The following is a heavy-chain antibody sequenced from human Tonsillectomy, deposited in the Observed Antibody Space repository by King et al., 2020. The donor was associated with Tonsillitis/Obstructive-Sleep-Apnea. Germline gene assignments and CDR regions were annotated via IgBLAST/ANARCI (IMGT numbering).Heavy chain of an antibody. V-gene: IGHV3-66*01. J-gene: IGHJ4*02. CDR1: GFTVSSNY. Sequence: VQLVESGGGLVQPGGSLRLSCAASGFTVSSNYMSWVRQAPGKGLEWVSVIYSGGSTYYADSVKGRFTICRDNSKNTLYLQMNSLRAEDTAVYYCARDPPYYYDSSGYYGALDYWGQGTLVTVSS. D-gene: IGHD3-22*01. CDR3: ARDPPYYYDSSGYYGALDY. CDR2: IYSGGST.